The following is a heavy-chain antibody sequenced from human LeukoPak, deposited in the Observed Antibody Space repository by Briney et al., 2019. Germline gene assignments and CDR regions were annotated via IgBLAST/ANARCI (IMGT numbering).Heavy chain of an antibody. D-gene: IGHD3-10*01. J-gene: IGHJ4*02. CDR1: GLTFSNYA. CDR2: ISGSGANT. Sequence: PGGSLRLSCAASGLTFSNYAMSWVRQAPGKGLEWVSAISGSGANTYYSDSVKGRFTISRDNSRNTLYLQMNSLRPEDTAVYYCAKAIWVAATSSWFCLDYWGQGTLVTVSS. CDR3: AKAIWVAATSSWFCLDY. V-gene: IGHV3-23*01.